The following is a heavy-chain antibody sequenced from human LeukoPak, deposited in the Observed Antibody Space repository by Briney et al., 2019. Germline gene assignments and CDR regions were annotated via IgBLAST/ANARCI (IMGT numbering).Heavy chain of an antibody. D-gene: IGHD3-9*01. CDR3: AREARYYDILTGYYGIYFDY. V-gene: IGHV4-4*07. CDR1: GGSISSYY. CDR2: IYTSGST. J-gene: IGHJ4*02. Sequence: SETLSLTCTVSGGSISSYYWSWIRQPAGKGLEWIGRIYTSGSTNYNPSLKSRVTMSVDTSKNQFPLKLSSVTAADTAVYYCAREARYYDILTGYYGIYFDYWGQGTLVTVSS.